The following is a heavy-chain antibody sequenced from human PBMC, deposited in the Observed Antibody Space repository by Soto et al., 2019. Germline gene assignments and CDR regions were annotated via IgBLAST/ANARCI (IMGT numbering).Heavy chain of an antibody. Sequence: GGSLRLSCAASGFTFSSYAMSWVRQAPGKGLEWVSAISGSGGSTYYADSVKGRFTISRDNSKNTLYLQMNSLRAEDTAVYYCAKDAYSSSWYKRNYYYYGMDVWGQGTTVTVSS. CDR3: AKDAYSSSWYKRNYYYYGMDV. V-gene: IGHV3-23*01. D-gene: IGHD6-13*01. CDR2: ISGSGGST. J-gene: IGHJ6*02. CDR1: GFTFSSYA.